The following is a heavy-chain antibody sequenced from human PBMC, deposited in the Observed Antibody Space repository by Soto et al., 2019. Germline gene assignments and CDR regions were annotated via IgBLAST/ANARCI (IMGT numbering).Heavy chain of an antibody. CDR3: AKVVGDGIDYYDF. V-gene: IGHV3-23*01. Sequence: EVQLLESGGGLVQPGGSLRLSCAASGFTFSSCAMGWVRQAPGKGLEWVSGISGNGGSTYYADSVKGRFTISRDTSKNTLYLQMDGLGAEDTAIYYCAKVVGDGIDYYDFWGQGTLGTVSS. J-gene: IGHJ4*02. D-gene: IGHD3-22*01. CDR2: ISGNGGST. CDR1: GFTFSSCA.